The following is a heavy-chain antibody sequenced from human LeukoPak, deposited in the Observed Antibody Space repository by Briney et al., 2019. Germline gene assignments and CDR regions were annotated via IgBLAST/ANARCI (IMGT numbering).Heavy chain of an antibody. V-gene: IGHV4-38-2*02. D-gene: IGHD3-22*01. CDR1: GYSISSGYY. CDR2: IYYSGST. J-gene: IGHJ4*02. CDR3: ARHYVVVITSGEFDY. Sequence: SETLSLTCTVSGYSISSGYYWGWIRQPPGKGLEWIGSIYYSGSTYYNPSLKSRVTISVDTSKNQFSLKLSSVTAADTAVYYCARHYVVVITSGEFDYWGQGTLVTVSS.